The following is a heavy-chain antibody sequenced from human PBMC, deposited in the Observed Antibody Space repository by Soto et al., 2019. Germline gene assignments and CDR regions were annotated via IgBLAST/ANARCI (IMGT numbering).Heavy chain of an antibody. CDR3: ARGGLLGYCGGSSCHNSFDY. CDR1: GDSINSGDSS. V-gene: IGHV4-30-2*01. Sequence: SETLSLTCDVSGDSINSGDSSWGWIRQAPGKGLEWIGYIYQIGSTYYNPSLKSRVTKSIVRSKNKFSLSLSSLTAAVTAVYYCARGGLLGYCGGSSCHNSFDYWGQGA. J-gene: IGHJ4*02. D-gene: IGHD2-15*01. CDR2: IYQIGST.